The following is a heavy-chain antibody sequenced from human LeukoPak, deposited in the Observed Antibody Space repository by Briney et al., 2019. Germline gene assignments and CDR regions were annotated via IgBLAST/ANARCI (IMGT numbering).Heavy chain of an antibody. J-gene: IGHJ4*02. V-gene: IGHV3-21*01. D-gene: IGHD1-26*01. Sequence: GGSLRLSCAASGFTFSSYSMNWVRQAPGKGLECVSSISSSSSYIYYADSVKGRFTISRDNAKNSLYLQMNRLRAEHTAVYYSVRDVPIVGDAHAVDYWGQGTLVTVSS. CDR3: VRDVPIVGDAHAVDY. CDR2: ISSSSSYI. CDR1: GFTFSSYS.